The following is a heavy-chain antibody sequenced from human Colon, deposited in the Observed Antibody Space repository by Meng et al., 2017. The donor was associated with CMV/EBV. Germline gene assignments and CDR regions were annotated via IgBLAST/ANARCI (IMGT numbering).Heavy chain of an antibody. V-gene: IGHV1-46*01. D-gene: IGHD6-13*01. Sequence: ASVKVSCKASGYNFTDYYVHWVRQAPGQGLEWMGIINPSGGSTSYAQKFQGRVTMTRDTSTSTVYMELSSLRSEDTAVYYCARGTLLIAAAGAVDYWGQGTLVTVSS. CDR3: ARGTLLIAAAGAVDY. J-gene: IGHJ4*02. CDR2: INPSGGST. CDR1: GYNFTDYY.